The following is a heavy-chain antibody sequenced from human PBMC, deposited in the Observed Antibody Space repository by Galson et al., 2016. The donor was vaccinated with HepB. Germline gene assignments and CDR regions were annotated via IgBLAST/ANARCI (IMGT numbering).Heavy chain of an antibody. CDR1: GFTFSSYW. V-gene: IGHV3-7*04. CDR2: IKQDGSEK. D-gene: IGHD6-13*01. J-gene: IGHJ4*02. Sequence: SLRLSCAASGFTFSSYWMSWVRQAPGKGLEWLAKIKQDGSEKYYVDSVRGRFTISRDNAMNSLYIHMSSLRAEDTALYYCTRTISATAGIDWGQGTLVTVSS. CDR3: TRTISATAGID.